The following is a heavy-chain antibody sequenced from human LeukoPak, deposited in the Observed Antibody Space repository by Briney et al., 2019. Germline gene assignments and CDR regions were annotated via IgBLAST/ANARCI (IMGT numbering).Heavy chain of an antibody. J-gene: IGHJ4*02. CDR3: ASGRTDIVVVPATLRNYYFDY. CDR1: GGTFSSYA. V-gene: IGHV1-69*06. CDR2: LIAIFGTA. Sequence: ASVKVSCKASGGTFSSYAISWVRQAPGQGLEGIGGLIAIFGTANYAQKFQGRVTITADKSTSAAYTELSSLRSEDTAVYYCASGRTDIVVVPATLRNYYFDYWGQGTLVTVSS. D-gene: IGHD2-2*01.